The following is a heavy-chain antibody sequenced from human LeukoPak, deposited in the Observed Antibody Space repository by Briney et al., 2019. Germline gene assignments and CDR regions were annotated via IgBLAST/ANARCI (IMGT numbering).Heavy chain of an antibody. Sequence: ASVKVSCKASGYTFTGYYMHWVRQAPGQGLEWMGWINPNSGGTNYAQKFQGRVNMTRDTSISKAYMELSRLRSDDTAVYYCARESYGSGSYYDAFDIWGRGTMVTVSS. J-gene: IGHJ3*02. V-gene: IGHV1-2*02. CDR1: GYTFTGYY. CDR2: INPNSGGT. CDR3: ARESYGSGSYYDAFDI. D-gene: IGHD3-10*01.